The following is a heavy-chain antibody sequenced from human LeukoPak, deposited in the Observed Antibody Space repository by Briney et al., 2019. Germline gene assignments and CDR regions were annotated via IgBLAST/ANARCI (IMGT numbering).Heavy chain of an antibody. CDR1: GYSFTSYW. V-gene: IGHV5-51*01. Sequence: GESLKISCMGSGYSFTSYWIGWVRQMPGKGLEWMGIIYPSDSDTRYSPSFQGQVTISADKSISTAYLQWSSLKASDTAMYYCARVLRGGSWSGYYNGDYYYGMDVWGQGTTVTVSS. CDR2: IYPSDSDT. J-gene: IGHJ6*02. CDR3: ARVLRGGSWSGYYNGDYYYGMDV. D-gene: IGHD3-3*01.